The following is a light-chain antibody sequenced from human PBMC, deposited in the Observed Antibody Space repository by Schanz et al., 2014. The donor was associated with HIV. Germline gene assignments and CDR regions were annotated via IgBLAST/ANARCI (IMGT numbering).Light chain of an antibody. CDR3: QQRSNWPLFT. V-gene: IGKV3D-20*02. Sequence: EIVLTQSPGTLSLSPGERATLSCRASQSVSSSYLAWYQQKPGQAPRLLIYGASSRATGIPDRFRGSGSGTXXTLTISSLEPEDFAVYYCQQRSNWPLFTFGPGTKVDIK. J-gene: IGKJ3*01. CDR1: QSVSSSY. CDR2: GAS.